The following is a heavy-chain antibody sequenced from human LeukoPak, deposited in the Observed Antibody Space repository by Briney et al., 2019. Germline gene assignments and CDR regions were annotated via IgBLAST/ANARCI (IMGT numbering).Heavy chain of an antibody. CDR1: GFTFSSYG. CDR2: ISGSGSDI. CDR3: ARRTFPNDAFDV. Sequence: SGGSLRLSCAASGFTFSSYGMHWVHQTPGKGLEWVSAISGSGSDIYYADSVKGRFTISRDNPKRSLYLQMNSLRAEDTAVYYCARRTFPNDAFDVWGQGTVVTVSS. J-gene: IGHJ3*01. D-gene: IGHD1-7*01. V-gene: IGHV3-21*01.